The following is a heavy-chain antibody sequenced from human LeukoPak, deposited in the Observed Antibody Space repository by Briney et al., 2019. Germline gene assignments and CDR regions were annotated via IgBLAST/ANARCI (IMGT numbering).Heavy chain of an antibody. CDR1: GFTLSSYE. CDR3: ARDLGSSWSSYFDY. V-gene: IGHV3-48*03. J-gene: IGHJ4*02. CDR2: ISSSGSTI. Sequence: GGSLRLSCAASGFTLSSYEMNWVRQAPGKGLEWVSYISSSGSTIYYADSVTGRFTISRDNAKNSLYLQMNSLRAEDTAVYYCARDLGSSWSSYFDYWGQGTLVTVSS. D-gene: IGHD6-13*01.